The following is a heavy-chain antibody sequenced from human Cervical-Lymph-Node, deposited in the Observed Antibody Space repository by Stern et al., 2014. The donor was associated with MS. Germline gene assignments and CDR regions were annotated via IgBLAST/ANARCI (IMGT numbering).Heavy chain of an antibody. CDR1: GASISGGGDY. J-gene: IGHJ3*02. CDR2: IYYSRNT. V-gene: IGHV4-31*03. Sequence: QVQLQESGPGLVKPSLTLSLTCTVSGASISGGGDYWSWIRQHPGEGLEWIGYIYYSRNTYYNPSLKSRITISVDTSKNQLSLNLSSVTAADTAIYYCAREPDSGGYDGGQSGGHNAFDIWGQGTMVTVSS. D-gene: IGHD3-22*01. CDR3: AREPDSGGYDGGQSGGHNAFDI.